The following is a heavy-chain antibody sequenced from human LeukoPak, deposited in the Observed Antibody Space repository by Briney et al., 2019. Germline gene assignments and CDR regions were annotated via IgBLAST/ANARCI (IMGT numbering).Heavy chain of an antibody. D-gene: IGHD2-15*01. J-gene: IGHJ5*02. CDR1: GFTFSSYA. Sequence: GGTLRLSCAASGFTFSSYAMSWVRQAPGKGLEWVSAISGSGGSTYYADSVKGRFTISRDNSKNTLYLQMNSLRAEDTAVYYCAKDPSRYSGSNWFDPWGQGTLVTVSS. V-gene: IGHV3-23*01. CDR2: ISGSGGST. CDR3: AKDPSRYSGSNWFDP.